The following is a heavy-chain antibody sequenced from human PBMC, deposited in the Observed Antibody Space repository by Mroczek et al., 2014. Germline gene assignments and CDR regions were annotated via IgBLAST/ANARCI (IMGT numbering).Heavy chain of an antibody. CDR2: ISGSGGST. Sequence: VQLVQSGGGLVQPGGSLRLSCAASGFTFSSYAMSWVRQAPGKGLEWVSAISGSGGSTYYADSVKGRFTISRDNSKNTLYLQMNSLRAEDTAVYYCAKDTPILRFLEWLPLYFDYWGQGTLVTVSS. CDR1: GFTFSSYA. D-gene: IGHD3-3*01. J-gene: IGHJ4*02. CDR3: AKDTPILRFLEWLPLYFDY. V-gene: IGHV3-23*04.